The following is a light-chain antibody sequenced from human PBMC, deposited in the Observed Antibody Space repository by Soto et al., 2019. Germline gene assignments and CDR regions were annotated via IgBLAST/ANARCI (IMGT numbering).Light chain of an antibody. Sequence: IQLTQSPSSLSASVGDRVTITCRASQGINSYLSWYQQKPVKAPKLLIYAASTLQSGVPSRFRGSGYWTDFALNISSLQPEEFANYYCQQLNSSPLTVGRCNKVEIK. CDR3: QQLNSSPLT. J-gene: IGKJ4*01. CDR2: AAS. CDR1: QGINSY. V-gene: IGKV1-9*01.